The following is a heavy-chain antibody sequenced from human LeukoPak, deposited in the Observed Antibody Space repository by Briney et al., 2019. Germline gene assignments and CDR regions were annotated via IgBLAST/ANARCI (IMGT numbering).Heavy chain of an antibody. J-gene: IGHJ4*02. CDR3: ATRTLYYYDSSGSPPRY. CDR2: INSDGSST. Sequence: GGSLRLSCAASGSTFSSYWMHWVRQAPGKGLVWVSRINSDGSSTSYADSVKGRFTISRDNAKNTLYLQMNSLRAEDTAVYYCATRTLYYYDSSGSPPRYWGQGTLVTVSS. D-gene: IGHD3-22*01. CDR1: GSTFSSYW. V-gene: IGHV3-74*01.